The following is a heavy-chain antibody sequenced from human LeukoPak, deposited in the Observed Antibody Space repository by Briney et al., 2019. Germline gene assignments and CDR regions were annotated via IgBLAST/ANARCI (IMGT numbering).Heavy chain of an antibody. CDR1: GFTFSDYY. CDR3: ARGAVAGSWSDFVAFDI. D-gene: IGHD6-19*01. Sequence: PGGSLKLSCAASGFTFSDYYMTWIRQAPGKGLEWVSYISSSASPKYYADSVKGRFTISRDNARNSLYLQMTTLRADDTAVYYCARGAVAGSWSDFVAFDIWGQGTMVTVSS. CDR2: ISSSASPK. V-gene: IGHV3-11*01. J-gene: IGHJ3*02.